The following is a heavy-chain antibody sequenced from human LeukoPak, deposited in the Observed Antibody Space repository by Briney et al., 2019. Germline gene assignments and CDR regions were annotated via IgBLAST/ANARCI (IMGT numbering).Heavy chain of an antibody. CDR3: ARVAYDLDSFDY. CDR1: GASISSNY. D-gene: IGHD3-22*01. CDR2: IYYSGST. J-gene: IGHJ4*02. V-gene: IGHV4-59*06. Sequence: SETLSLTCTVSGASISSNYWSWIRQPPGKGLEWIGYIYYSGSTYYNPSLKSRVTISVDTSKNQFSLKLSSVTAADTAVYYCARVAYDLDSFDYWGQGTLVTVSS.